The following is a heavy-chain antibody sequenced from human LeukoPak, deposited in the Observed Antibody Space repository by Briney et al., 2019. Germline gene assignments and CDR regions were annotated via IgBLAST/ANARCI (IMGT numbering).Heavy chain of an antibody. CDR1: GYTFTVYY. V-gene: IGHV1-2*02. Sequence: GASVKVSCKASGYTFTVYYMHWVRQAPGQGLEWMGWINPNSGGTNYAQKFQGRVTMTMDTSISKAYMELSRLRSDGTAVYYCARASLPYSSSSWFDPWGQGTLVTVSS. CDR2: INPNSGGT. D-gene: IGHD6-6*01. J-gene: IGHJ5*02. CDR3: ARASLPYSSSSWFDP.